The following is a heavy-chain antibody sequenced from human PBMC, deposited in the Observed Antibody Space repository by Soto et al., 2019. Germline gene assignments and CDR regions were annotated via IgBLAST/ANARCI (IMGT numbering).Heavy chain of an antibody. CDR2: IRSRANNFAT. CDR1: GFIFSGSA. V-gene: IGHV3-73*02. Sequence: EVQLVESGGGLVQPGGSLKLSCAASGFIFSGSAIHWVRQASGKGLEWFGRIRSRANNFATSSAASVKGRFTFSRDDSKNTAYLQMNTLKPEDTAVYYCARGQGAAIGDYYYHGMDVWGQGTTVTVSS. CDR3: ARGQGAAIGDYYYHGMDV. J-gene: IGHJ6*02. D-gene: IGHD2-2*02.